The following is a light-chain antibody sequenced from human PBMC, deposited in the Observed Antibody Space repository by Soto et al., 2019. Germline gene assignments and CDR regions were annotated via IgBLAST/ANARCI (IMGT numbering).Light chain of an antibody. V-gene: IGLV1-40*01. CDR1: SSNIGADYD. J-gene: IGLJ1*01. CDR2: GNI. Sequence: HSVLTQPPSVSGAPGQRVTFSCFGSSSNIGADYDVHWYQQLPGTAPKLLIYGNINRPSGVPDRFSGSKSGASAALAITGLQPEDEADYYCQSYDTSLGFVFGTGTKVTVL. CDR3: QSYDTSLGFV.